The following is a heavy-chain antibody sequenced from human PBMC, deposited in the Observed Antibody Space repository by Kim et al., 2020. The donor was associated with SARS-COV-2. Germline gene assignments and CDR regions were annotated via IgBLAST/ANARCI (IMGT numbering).Heavy chain of an antibody. D-gene: IGHD6-19*01. V-gene: IGHV1-18*04. CDR3: ARVPAFAYSSGWLYFDY. Sequence: ASVKVSCKASGYTFTSYGISWVRQAPGQGLEWMGWISAYNGNTNYAQKLQGRVTMTTDTSTSTAYMELRSLRSDDTAVYYCARVPAFAYSSGWLYFDYWGQGTLVTVSS. J-gene: IGHJ4*02. CDR2: ISAYNGNT. CDR1: GYTFTSYG.